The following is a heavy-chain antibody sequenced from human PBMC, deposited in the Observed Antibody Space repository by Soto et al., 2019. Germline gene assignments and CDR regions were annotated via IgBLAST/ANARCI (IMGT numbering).Heavy chain of an antibody. CDR2: INHSGST. CDR1: GGSFSGYY. D-gene: IGHD2-2*03. Sequence: SETLSLTCAVYGGSFSGYYWSWIRQPPGKGLEWIGEINHSGSTNYNPSLKSRVTISVDTSKNQFSLKLSSVTAADTAVYYCARAPRRLDIVVVPAARAYWFDPWGQGTLVTVSS. CDR3: ARAPRRLDIVVVPAARAYWFDP. J-gene: IGHJ5*02. V-gene: IGHV4-34*01.